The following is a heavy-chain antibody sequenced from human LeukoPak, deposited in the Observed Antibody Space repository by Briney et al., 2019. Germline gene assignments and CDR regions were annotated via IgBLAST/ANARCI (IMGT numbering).Heavy chain of an antibody. J-gene: IGHJ3*01. CDR3: GIDPNGDYIGAFDF. CDR1: GLAFRNYA. D-gene: IGHD4-17*01. Sequence: GGSLRLSCVASGLAFRNYAMTWVRQAPGKGLEWVSSITGSGTTTRYADSVKGRFTISRDNSVDTLYLQVNSLSAEDTAVYYCGIDPNGDYIGAFDFWGQGTKVTASS. V-gene: IGHV3-23*01. CDR2: ITGSGTTT.